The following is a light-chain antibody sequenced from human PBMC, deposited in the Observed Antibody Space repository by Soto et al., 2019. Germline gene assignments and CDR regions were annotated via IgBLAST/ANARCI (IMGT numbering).Light chain of an antibody. V-gene: IGLV2-14*01. CDR2: DVT. Sequence: QSVLTQPASVSGSPGQSITTSCTGTSSDVGGYNYVSWYQQYPGKAPKVMIYDVTNRPSGVSNRFSSSRSGNTASLTISGLQAEDEADYYCCSFTTSSTYVFGTGTKVTVL. CDR3: CSFTTSSTYV. CDR1: SSDVGGYNY. J-gene: IGLJ1*01.